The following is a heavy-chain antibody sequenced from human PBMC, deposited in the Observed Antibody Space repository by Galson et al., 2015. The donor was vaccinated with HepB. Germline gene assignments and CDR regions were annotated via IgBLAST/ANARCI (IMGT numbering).Heavy chain of an antibody. Sequence: SVKVSCKASGGTFSSYAISWVRQAPGQGLEWMGRINPNSGGADCAQKFQGRVTMTRDTSISTAYMELSRLRSDDTAVYYCSRPPYCSGGVCYDYWGQGTLVTVSS. J-gene: IGHJ4*02. CDR2: INPNSGGA. CDR3: SRPPYCSGGVCYDY. CDR1: GGTFSSYA. D-gene: IGHD2-15*01. V-gene: IGHV1-2*06.